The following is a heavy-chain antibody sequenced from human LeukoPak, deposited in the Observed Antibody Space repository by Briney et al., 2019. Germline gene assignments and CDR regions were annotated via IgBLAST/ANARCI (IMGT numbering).Heavy chain of an antibody. V-gene: IGHV1-2*02. D-gene: IGHD3-22*01. CDR3: ARDHYYYDSSGYYGDYYYYYYMDV. CDR1: GYTFTGHY. Sequence: ASVKVSCKASGYTFTGHYMHWVRQAPGQGLEWMGWINPNSGGTNYAQKFQGRVTMTRDTSISTAYMELSRLRSDDTAVYYCARDHYYYDSSGYYGDYYYYYYMDVWGKGTTVTVSS. CDR2: INPNSGGT. J-gene: IGHJ6*03.